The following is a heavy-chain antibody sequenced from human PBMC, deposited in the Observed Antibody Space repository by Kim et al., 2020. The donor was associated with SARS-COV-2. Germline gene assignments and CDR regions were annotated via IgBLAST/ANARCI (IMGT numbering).Heavy chain of an antibody. Sequence: GGSLRLSCAASGFTFDDYAMHWVRQAPGKGLEWVSGISWNSGSIGHADSVKGRFTISRDNAKNSLYLQMNSLRAEDTALYYCAKDSDSSGWYEPHHWGQGTLVTVSS. CDR3: AKDSDSSGWYEPHH. CDR1: GFTFDDYA. D-gene: IGHD6-19*01. CDR2: ISWNSGSI. J-gene: IGHJ5*02. V-gene: IGHV3-9*01.